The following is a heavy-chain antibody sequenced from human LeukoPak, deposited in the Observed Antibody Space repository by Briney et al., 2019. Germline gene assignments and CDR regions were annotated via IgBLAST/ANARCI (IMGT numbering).Heavy chain of an antibody. V-gene: IGHV3-30*02. J-gene: IGHJ4*02. D-gene: IGHD6-13*01. Sequence: GGSLRLSCAASGFTFSSYGMHWVRQAPGKGLEWVALIRYDGSNKYCADSVKGRFTISRDNSKNTLDLQMNSLRAEDTAVDYGAKGHRSAAGPDCWGQGTLVTVSS. CDR3: AKGHRSAAGPDC. CDR1: GFTFSSYG. CDR2: IRYDGSNK.